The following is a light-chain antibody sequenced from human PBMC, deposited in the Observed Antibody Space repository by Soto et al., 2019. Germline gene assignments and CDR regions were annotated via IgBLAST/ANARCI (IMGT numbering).Light chain of an antibody. V-gene: IGKV3-15*01. CDR2: GAS. CDR1: QGVSSN. CDR3: QQYNNWPPMYT. J-gene: IGKJ2*01. Sequence: DIVMTHSPATLSVSPGERATLSCRASQGVSSNLAWYQQKPGQAPRLLIYGASTRATGIPARFSGSGSGTEFTLTINSLQSEDFAVYYCQQYNNWPPMYTFGQGTKVDIK.